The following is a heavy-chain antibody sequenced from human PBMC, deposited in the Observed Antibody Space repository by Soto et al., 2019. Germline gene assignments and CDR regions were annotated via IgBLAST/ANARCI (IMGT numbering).Heavy chain of an antibody. CDR2: IKQDGSEK. J-gene: IGHJ6*03. D-gene: IGHD3-3*01. Sequence: GGSLRLSCAASGFTFSSYWMSWVRQAPGKGLEWVANIKQDGSEKYYVDSVKGRFTISRDNAKNSLYLQMNSLRAEDTAVYYCARAYDFWSGYYYYYMDVWGKGTTVTVSS. CDR3: ARAYDFWSGYYYYYMDV. CDR1: GFTFSSYW. V-gene: IGHV3-7*01.